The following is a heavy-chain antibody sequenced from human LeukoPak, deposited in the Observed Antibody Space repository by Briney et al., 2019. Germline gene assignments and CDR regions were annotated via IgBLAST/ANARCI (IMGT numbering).Heavy chain of an antibody. D-gene: IGHD3-22*01. V-gene: IGHV3-23*01. J-gene: IGHJ4*02. CDR3: AKEMQDYYDSSGAVY. CDR1: GFTFSSYA. CDR2: ISGSGGST. Sequence: GGSLRLSCAASGFTFSSYAMSWVRQAPGKGLEWVSGISGSGGSTNYAYADSVKGRFTSSRDNSKNTLYLQMNSLRAEDTAVYYCAKEMQDYYDSSGAVYWGQGTLVTVSS.